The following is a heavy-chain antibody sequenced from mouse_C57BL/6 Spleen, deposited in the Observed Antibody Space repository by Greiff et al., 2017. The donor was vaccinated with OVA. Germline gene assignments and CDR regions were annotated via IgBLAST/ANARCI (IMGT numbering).Heavy chain of an antibody. Sequence: VKLMESGPELVKPGASVKISCKASGYAFSSSWMNWVKQRPGRGLEWIGRIYPGDGDTNYNGKFKGKATLTADKSSSTAYMQLSSLTSEDSAVYFCAGSYSYYYAMDYWGQGTSVTVSS. CDR2: IYPGDGDT. CDR3: AGSYSYYYAMDY. CDR1: GYAFSSSW. J-gene: IGHJ4*01. D-gene: IGHD1-1*02. V-gene: IGHV1-82*01.